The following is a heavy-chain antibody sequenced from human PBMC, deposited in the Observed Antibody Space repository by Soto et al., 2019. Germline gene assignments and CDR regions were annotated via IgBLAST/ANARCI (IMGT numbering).Heavy chain of an antibody. CDR1: GFTFSSYW. J-gene: IGHJ6*02. D-gene: IGHD2-2*01. Sequence: GGSLRLSCAASGFTFSSYWMSWVRQAPGKGLEWVANIKQDGSEKYYVDSVKGRFTISRDKAKNSLYLQMNSLRAEDTAVYYCARFPLVVVPAAVDYYYYYGMDVWGQGTTVTVSS. V-gene: IGHV3-7*02. CDR3: ARFPLVVVPAAVDYYYYYGMDV. CDR2: IKQDGSEK.